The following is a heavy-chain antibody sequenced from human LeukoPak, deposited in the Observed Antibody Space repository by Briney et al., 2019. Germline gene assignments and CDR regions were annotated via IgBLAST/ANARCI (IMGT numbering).Heavy chain of an antibody. V-gene: IGHV1-2*02. CDR2: INPKSGGT. CDR3: AKGGPSSTSSH. CDR1: GYTFTAYY. J-gene: IGHJ4*02. D-gene: IGHD2-2*01. Sequence: ASVKVSCKASGYTFTAYYMHWVRQAPGQGLEWMGWINPKSGGTNYAQKLQGRVTMTTDTSTSTAYMELRSLRSDDTAVYYCAKGGPSSTSSHWGQGTLVTVSS.